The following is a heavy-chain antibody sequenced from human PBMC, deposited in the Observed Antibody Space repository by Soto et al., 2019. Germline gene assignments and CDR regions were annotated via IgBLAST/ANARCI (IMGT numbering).Heavy chain of an antibody. Sequence: GGSRRLSCAASGFTFSSYAMSWVRQAPGKGLEWVSAISGSGGSTYYADSVKGRFTISRDNSKNTLYLQMNSLRAEDTAVYYCATRLRGLPLDYWGQGTLVTVSS. D-gene: IGHD6-25*01. CDR1: GFTFSSYA. J-gene: IGHJ4*02. V-gene: IGHV3-23*01. CDR3: ATRLRGLPLDY. CDR2: ISGSGGST.